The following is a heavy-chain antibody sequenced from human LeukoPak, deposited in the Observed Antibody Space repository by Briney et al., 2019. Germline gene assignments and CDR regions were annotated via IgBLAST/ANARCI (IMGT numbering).Heavy chain of an antibody. D-gene: IGHD5-18*01. CDR3: ARARVDTAMVTAFDI. J-gene: IGHJ3*02. V-gene: IGHV3-23*01. CDR2: ISGSGGST. CDR1: GFTFSSYA. Sequence: GGSLRLSCAASGFTFSSYAMSWVRQAPGKGLEWVSAISGSGGSTYYADSVKGRFTISRDNAKNSLYLQMNSLRAEDTAVYYCARARVDTAMVTAFDIWGQGTMVTVSS.